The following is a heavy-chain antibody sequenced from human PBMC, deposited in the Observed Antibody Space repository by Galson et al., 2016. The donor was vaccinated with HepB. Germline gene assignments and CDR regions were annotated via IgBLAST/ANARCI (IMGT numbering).Heavy chain of an antibody. J-gene: IGHJ6*03. D-gene: IGHD1-26*01. CDR3: AKVGGSGSYYGYYYYYYYMDV. V-gene: IGHV3-23*01. Sequence: SLRLSCAASGFTFSDYAINWVRQAPGKGLEWVSIISGSGGSTYYADSVKGRFTMSRDNSKKTLYLQMNSLRAEDTAVYYCAKVGGSGSYYGYYYYYYYMDVWGKGTTVTVSS. CDR2: ISGSGGST. CDR1: GFTFSDYA.